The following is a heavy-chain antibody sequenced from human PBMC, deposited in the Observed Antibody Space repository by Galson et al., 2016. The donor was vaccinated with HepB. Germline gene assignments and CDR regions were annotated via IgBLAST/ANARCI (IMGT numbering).Heavy chain of an antibody. CDR2: ISGSGGST. Sequence: SLRLSCAASGFTFSSYAMSWVRQAPGKGLEWVSAISGSGGSTYYADSVKGRFTISRDNSKNTLYLEMTSLREEDTAVYYCAKDYSGYHFDGTGYYNAFDYWGQGALVTVSS. J-gene: IGHJ4*02. CDR3: AKDYSGYHFDGTGYYNAFDY. V-gene: IGHV3-23*01. D-gene: IGHD3-22*01. CDR1: GFTFSSYA.